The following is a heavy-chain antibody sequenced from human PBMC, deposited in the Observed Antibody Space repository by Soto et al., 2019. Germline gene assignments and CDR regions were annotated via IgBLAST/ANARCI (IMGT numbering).Heavy chain of an antibody. CDR1: GFTFSSYG. Sequence: PGGSLRLSCAASGFTFSSYGMRWVRQAPGKGLEWVAVIWYDGSNKYYADSVKGRFTISRDNSKNTLYLQMNSLRAEDTAVYYCARGEKKYSSSWPLGYWGQGTLVTVSS. D-gene: IGHD6-13*01. CDR3: ARGEKKYSSSWPLGY. J-gene: IGHJ4*02. CDR2: IWYDGSNK. V-gene: IGHV3-33*01.